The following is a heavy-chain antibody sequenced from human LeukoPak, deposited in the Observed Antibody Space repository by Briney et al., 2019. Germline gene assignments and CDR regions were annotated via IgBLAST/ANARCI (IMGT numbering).Heavy chain of an antibody. CDR2: IYHSGST. J-gene: IGHJ3*02. D-gene: IGHD2-2*02. CDR3: ARERVVVVPAAILGSAFDI. Sequence: SQTLSLTCTVSGGSISSGGYYWSWIRQPPGKGLEWIGYIYHSGSTYYNPSLKSRVTISVDRSKNQFSLKLSSVTAADTAVYYCARERVVVVPAAILGSAFDIWGQGTMVTVSS. V-gene: IGHV4-30-2*01. CDR1: GGSISSGGYY.